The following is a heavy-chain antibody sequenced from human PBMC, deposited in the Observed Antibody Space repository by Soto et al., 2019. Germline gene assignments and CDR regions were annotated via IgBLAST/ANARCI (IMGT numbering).Heavy chain of an antibody. Sequence: CGPLTLTCAVYGGSFIGYDWSWIRQPPGKGLEWIGEINHSGSTHYNPSPKSRVTISVDTSKNQFSLKLSSVTAADTAVYYCARGDYDFWSGREIDYWGQGTLVTVSA. V-gene: IGHV4-34*01. CDR3: ARGDYDFWSGREIDY. CDR1: GGSFIGYD. J-gene: IGHJ4*02. CDR2: INHSGST. D-gene: IGHD3-3*01.